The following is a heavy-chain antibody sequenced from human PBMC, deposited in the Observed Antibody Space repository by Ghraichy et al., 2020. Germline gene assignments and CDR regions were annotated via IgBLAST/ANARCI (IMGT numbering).Heavy chain of an antibody. V-gene: IGHV3-11*06. J-gene: IGHJ4*02. CDR2: ISSSSSNT. CDR1: GFTFSDYY. CDR3: AREIGLDGDADHFDY. Sequence: GGSLRLSCAASGFTFSDYYMSWIRQAPGKGLEWVSYISSSSSNTNYADSVKGRFTISRDNAKNSLYLQMNSLRAEDTAVYYCAREIGLDGDADHFDYWGQGTLVTVSS. D-gene: IGHD3-10*01.